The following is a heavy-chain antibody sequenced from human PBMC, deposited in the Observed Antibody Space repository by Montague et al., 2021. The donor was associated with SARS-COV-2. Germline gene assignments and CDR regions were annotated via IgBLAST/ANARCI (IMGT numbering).Heavy chain of an antibody. V-gene: IGHV4-59*08. J-gene: IGHJ4*02. Sequence: SETLSLTCTVSGVSVTDYYWSWIRQPPGKGLECVGDVLYNKGTNFNPSLKSRVAISVDTSKNQFSLRLTSVTAADTAFYYCVRHTHYDGLNGPPDFWDQGTLVTVSS. CDR1: GVSVTDYY. CDR2: VLYNKGT. D-gene: IGHD3-9*01. CDR3: VRHTHYDGLNGPPDF.